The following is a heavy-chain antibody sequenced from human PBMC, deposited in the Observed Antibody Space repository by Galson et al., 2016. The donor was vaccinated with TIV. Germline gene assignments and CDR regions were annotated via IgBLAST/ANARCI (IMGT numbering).Heavy chain of an antibody. CDR2: INQDGER. CDR1: GFAFNVYW. V-gene: IGHV3-7*05. J-gene: IGHJ4*02. Sequence: SLRLSCAASGFAFNVYWWAWVRQAPGRGLEWVASINQDGERKYYAESVKGRFIISRDNGRNSLYLEVASLRAEDTAVYYCATDLLDYWGQGSLVSVSS. CDR3: ATDLLDY.